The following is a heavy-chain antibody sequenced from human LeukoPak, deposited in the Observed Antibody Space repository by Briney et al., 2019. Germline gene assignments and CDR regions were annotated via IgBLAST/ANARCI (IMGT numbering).Heavy chain of an antibody. CDR1: GGSFSRYY. D-gene: IGHD5-24*01. CDR2: IDHRGDT. Sequence: PSETLSLTCAVYGGSFSRYYWSWIRQSPGKGLEWIAEIDHRGDTNYNPSVKSRVTISVDTSKNQFSLKVRSLSAADTAVYYCARGATISEAGYFDFWGQGTLVTVSS. J-gene: IGHJ4*03. CDR3: ARGATISEAGYFDF. V-gene: IGHV4-34*01.